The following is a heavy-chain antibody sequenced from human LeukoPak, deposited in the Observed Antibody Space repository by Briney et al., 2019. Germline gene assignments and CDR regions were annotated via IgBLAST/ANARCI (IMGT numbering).Heavy chain of an antibody. D-gene: IGHD5-18*01. Sequence: PSETLPFTCTVSGGTISSYYWSWIRQPPGKGLEWIGYIYYSGSTNYNPSLKSRATISVDTSKNQFSLKLSSVTAADTAVYYCAGVGVPRGYSYGQLDYWGQGTLVTVSS. J-gene: IGHJ4*02. CDR2: IYYSGST. CDR1: GGTISSYY. V-gene: IGHV4-59*01. CDR3: AGVGVPRGYSYGQLDY.